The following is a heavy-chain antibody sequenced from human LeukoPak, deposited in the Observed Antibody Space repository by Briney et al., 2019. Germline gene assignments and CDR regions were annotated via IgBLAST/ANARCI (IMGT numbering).Heavy chain of an antibody. CDR3: ARELFSSGYFVEHYYYYMDV. J-gene: IGHJ6*03. V-gene: IGHV1-69*06. D-gene: IGHD3-22*01. CDR1: GGTFSSYA. Sequence: ASVKVSCKASGGTFSSYAISWVRQAPGQGLEWMGGIIPIFGTANYAQKFQGRVTITADKSTSTAYMELSSLRSEDTAVYYCARELFSSGYFVEHYYYYMDVWGKGTTVTVSS. CDR2: IIPIFGTA.